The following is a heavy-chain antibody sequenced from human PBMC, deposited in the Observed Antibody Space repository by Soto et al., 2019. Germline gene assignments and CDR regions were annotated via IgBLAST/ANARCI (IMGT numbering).Heavy chain of an antibody. Sequence: PGESLKISCKGSGYSFTSYWIGWVRQMPGKGLEWMGIIYPGDSDTRYSPSFQGQVTISADKSISTAYLQWSSLKASDTAMYYCAGLAPTLVTHMDVWGQGTTVTVSS. CDR2: IYPGDSDT. CDR3: AGLAPTLVTHMDV. D-gene: IGHD3-9*01. CDR1: GYSFTSYW. V-gene: IGHV5-51*01. J-gene: IGHJ6*02.